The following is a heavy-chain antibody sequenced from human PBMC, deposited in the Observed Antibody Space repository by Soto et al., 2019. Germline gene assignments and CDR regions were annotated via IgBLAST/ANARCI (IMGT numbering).Heavy chain of an antibody. J-gene: IGHJ4*02. D-gene: IGHD4-17*01. CDR2: ISRSGSSI. CDR1: GFTFSDYY. CDR3: ARDHGTTVPLYYFDY. Sequence: QVQLVESGGGLVKPGGSLRLSCAASGFTFSDYYMSWIRQAPGKGLEWVSYISRSGSSIYYADSVKGRFTISRDNAKNSLYLQRNSLRAEDTAVYYCARDHGTTVPLYYFDYWGQGTLVTVSS. V-gene: IGHV3-11*01.